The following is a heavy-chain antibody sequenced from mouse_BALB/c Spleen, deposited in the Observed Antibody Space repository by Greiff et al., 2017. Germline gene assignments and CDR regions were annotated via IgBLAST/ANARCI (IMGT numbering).Heavy chain of an antibody. Sequence: EVKLQESGPGLVKPSQSLSLTCSVTGYSITSGYYWNWIRQFPGNKLEWMGYISYDGSNNYNPSLKNRISITRDTSKNQFFLKLNSVTTEDTATYYCARRDYGSSRAWFAYWGQGTLVTVSA. J-gene: IGHJ3*01. CDR1: GYSITSGYY. CDR2: ISYDGSN. CDR3: ARRDYGSSRAWFAY. D-gene: IGHD1-1*01. V-gene: IGHV3-6*02.